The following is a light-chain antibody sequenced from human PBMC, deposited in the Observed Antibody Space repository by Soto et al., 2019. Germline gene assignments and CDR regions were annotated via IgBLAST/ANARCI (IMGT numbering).Light chain of an antibody. V-gene: IGLV2-23*01. J-gene: IGLJ3*02. CDR1: SSDVGNSNF. CDR3: CSYAGRTTWV. Sequence: QSALTQPASVSRSPGQSITISCTGTSSDVGNSNFVSWYQHHPGKAPKLMIYEGTKLSSGVSNRFSGSKSGNTASLTISGPQAEDEADYYCCSYAGRTTWVFGGGTKLTVL. CDR2: EGT.